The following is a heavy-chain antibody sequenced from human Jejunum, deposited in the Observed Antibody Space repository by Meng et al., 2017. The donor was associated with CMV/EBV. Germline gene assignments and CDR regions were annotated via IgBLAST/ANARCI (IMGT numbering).Heavy chain of an antibody. CDR3: VKDESGYETLGGMDV. V-gene: IGHV3-9*01. Sequence: VRKEKGKGVEWVSGNSRNNKSIKKEDDVRGRLRITRDKAKNSLYLQMNSLRPDETAVYFCVKDESGYETLGGMDVWGQGTTVTVSS. J-gene: IGHJ6*02. D-gene: IGHD5-12*01. CDR2: NSRNNKSI.